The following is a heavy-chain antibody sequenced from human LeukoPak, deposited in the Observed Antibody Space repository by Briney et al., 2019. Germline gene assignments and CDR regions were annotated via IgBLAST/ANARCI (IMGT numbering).Heavy chain of an antibody. CDR1: GGSFSGYY. J-gene: IGHJ4*02. CDR2: INHSGST. D-gene: IGHD3-22*01. CDR3: ARGVGSGYPDY. V-gene: IGHV4-34*01. Sequence: SETLSLTCAVYGGSFSGYYWSWIRQPPGKGLEWIGEINHSGSTNYNPSLKSRVTISVDTSKNQFSLKLTSVTAADTALYYCARGVGSGYPDYWGQGTLVTVSS.